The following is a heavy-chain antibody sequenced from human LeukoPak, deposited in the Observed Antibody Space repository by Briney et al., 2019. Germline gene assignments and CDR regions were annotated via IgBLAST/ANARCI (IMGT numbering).Heavy chain of an antibody. J-gene: IGHJ4*02. CDR1: GFTFGSYA. CDR2: VSGSGGNT. Sequence: GRSLRLSCAASGFTFGSYAMSWVRQAPGKGLEWVSAVSGSGGNTYYADSVKGRFTIFRDNSKNTLYLQMNSLRAEDTAVYHCANGWSPDYWGRGTLVTVSS. CDR3: ANGWSPDY. D-gene: IGHD2-15*01. V-gene: IGHV3-23*01.